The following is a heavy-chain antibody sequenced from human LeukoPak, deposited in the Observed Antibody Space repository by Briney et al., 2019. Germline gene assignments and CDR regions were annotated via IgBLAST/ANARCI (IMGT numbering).Heavy chain of an antibody. CDR1: GFTFSNYN. D-gene: IGHD3-22*01. V-gene: IGHV3-21*01. J-gene: IGHJ4*02. CDR3: ARATYYDSRGVDY. CDR2: ISSSSCYI. Sequence: PGGSLRLSCAASGFTFSNYNMNWVRQAPGKGLEWVSSISSSSCYIFYADSVKGRFTISRDNAKNSLYLQMNSLRAEDTAVYYCARATYYDSRGVDYWGQGTLVTVSS.